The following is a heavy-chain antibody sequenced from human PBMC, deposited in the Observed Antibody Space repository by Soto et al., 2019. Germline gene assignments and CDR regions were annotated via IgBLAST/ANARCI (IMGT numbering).Heavy chain of an antibody. Sequence: QVQLVESGGGVVQPGRSLRLSCAASGFTFSTYAMHWVRQAPGKGLEWVDIISYDGSSEYYADSVKGRFTISRHNSKDPLFLQMNTLRAEDTAVYYGAKDPTRTSHYAPEYWGQGTLVTVSS. J-gene: IGHJ4*01. V-gene: IGHV3-30-3*01. CDR2: ISYDGSSE. CDR3: AKDPTRTSHYAPEY. CDR1: GFTFSTYA. D-gene: IGHD4-4*01.